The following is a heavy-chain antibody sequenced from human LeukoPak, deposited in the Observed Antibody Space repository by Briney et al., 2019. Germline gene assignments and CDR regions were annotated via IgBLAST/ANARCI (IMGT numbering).Heavy chain of an antibody. Sequence: GKSLTLXCAASGLTFSSHGMHWVRQAPGKGLEWVALIWYDGSDKYYADSVRGRFTITRDNAKNMLYLQMNSLGVEDTAVYYCTADGCGGTCYFDHWGQGALVTVSS. J-gene: IGHJ4*02. CDR1: GLTFSSHG. CDR3: TADGCGGTCYFDH. CDR2: IWYDGSDK. D-gene: IGHD2-15*01. V-gene: IGHV3-33*01.